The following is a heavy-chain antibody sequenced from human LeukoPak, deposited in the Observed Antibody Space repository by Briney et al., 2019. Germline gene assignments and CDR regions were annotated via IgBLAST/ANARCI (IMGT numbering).Heavy chain of an antibody. CDR2: ISAYNGNT. V-gene: IGHV1-18*01. CDR3: AREAYDYVWGTLDY. Sequence: ASVKVSCKASGYTFISYDISWVRQAPGQGLEWMGWISAYNGNTNYAQKLQGRVTMTTDTSTSTAYMELRSLRSDDTAVYYCAREAYDYVWGTLDYWGQGTLVTVSS. CDR1: GYTFISYD. D-gene: IGHD3-16*01. J-gene: IGHJ4*02.